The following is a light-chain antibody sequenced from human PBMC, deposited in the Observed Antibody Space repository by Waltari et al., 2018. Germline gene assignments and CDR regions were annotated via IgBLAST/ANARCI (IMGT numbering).Light chain of an antibody. CDR1: SGPITNV. V-gene: IGLV4-69*01. Sequence: QLVLTQSPSASASLGASVKLTCTLSSGPITNVLAWHQQQPGKGPRFLMKVNSDGSHRKGDDIPDRFSGSGSGPARYLTISSLQSEDEADYYCETGGHGTWVFGGGTKLTVL. CDR3: ETGGHGTWV. J-gene: IGLJ3*02. CDR2: VNSDGSH.